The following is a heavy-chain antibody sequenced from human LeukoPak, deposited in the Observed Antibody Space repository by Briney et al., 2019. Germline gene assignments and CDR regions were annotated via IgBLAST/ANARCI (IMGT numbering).Heavy chain of an antibody. V-gene: IGHV4-4*02. CDR3: ARAGIDYGSGSYYYYYYMDV. CDR1: GGSISSSNW. CDR2: IYHSGST. D-gene: IGHD3-10*01. J-gene: IGHJ6*03. Sequence: PSETLSLTCAVSGGSISSSNWWSWIRQPPGKGLEWIGEIYHSGSTNYNPSLKSRVTISVDTSKNQFSLKLSSVTAADTAVYYCARAGIDYGSGSYYYYYYMDVWGKGTTVTVSS.